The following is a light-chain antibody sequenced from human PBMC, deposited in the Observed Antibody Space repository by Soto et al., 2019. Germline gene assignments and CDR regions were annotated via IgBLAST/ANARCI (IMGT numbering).Light chain of an antibody. Sequence: DIQMTQSPSSLSASVGDRVTITCRASQSISSYLAWYQQKPGQAPKLLIYAASSLQSGVPSRFSGSGSGTDFTLTISSLQPEDFATYYCQQSYSTPRTTFGGGTKVEIK. CDR3: QQSYSTPRTT. CDR1: QSISSY. V-gene: IGKV1-39*01. CDR2: AAS. J-gene: IGKJ4*01.